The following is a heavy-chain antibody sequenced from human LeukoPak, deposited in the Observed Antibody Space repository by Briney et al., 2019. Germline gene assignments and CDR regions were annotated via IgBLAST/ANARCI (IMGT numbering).Heavy chain of an antibody. J-gene: IGHJ6*02. V-gene: IGHV3-23*01. Sequence: GGSLRLSCAASGFTFNSYAMSWVRQAPGKGLEWVSAISGSGASTYYADSVKGRFTISRDNSKDTLYVQMNSLRVDDTAVYYCVKGFSYYYYYGMDVWGQGTTVTV. D-gene: IGHD3-10*01. CDR2: ISGSGAST. CDR1: GFTFNSYA. CDR3: VKGFSYYYYYGMDV.